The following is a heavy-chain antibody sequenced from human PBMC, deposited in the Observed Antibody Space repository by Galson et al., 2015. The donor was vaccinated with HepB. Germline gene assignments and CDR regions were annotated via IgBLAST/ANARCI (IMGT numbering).Heavy chain of an antibody. D-gene: IGHD5-18*01. CDR2: IWYDGSNK. V-gene: IGHV3-33*01. Sequence: SLRLSCAASGFTFSSYGMHWVRQAPGKGLEWVAVIWYDGSNKYYADSVKGRFTISRDNSKNTLYLQMNSLRAEDTAVYYCAREGRVDTAMVFDYWGQGTLVTVSS. J-gene: IGHJ4*02. CDR3: AREGRVDTAMVFDY. CDR1: GFTFSSYG.